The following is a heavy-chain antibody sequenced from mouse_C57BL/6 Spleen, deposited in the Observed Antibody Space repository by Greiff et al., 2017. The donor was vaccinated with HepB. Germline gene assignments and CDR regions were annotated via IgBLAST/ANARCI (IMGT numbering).Heavy chain of an antibody. J-gene: IGHJ1*03. Sequence: QVQLQQPGAELVKPGASVKMSCKASGYTFTSYWITWVKQRPGQGLEWIGDIYPGSGSTNYNEKFKSKATLTVDTSSSTAYMQLSSLTSEYSAVYYCARISHWYFDVWGTGTTVTVSS. CDR1: GYTFTSYW. CDR3: ARISHWYFDV. V-gene: IGHV1-55*01. CDR2: IYPGSGST.